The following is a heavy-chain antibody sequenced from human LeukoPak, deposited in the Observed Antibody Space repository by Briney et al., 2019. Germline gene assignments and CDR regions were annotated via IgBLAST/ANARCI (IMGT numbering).Heavy chain of an antibody. CDR2: MNPTTGNT. CDR3: ARLSETPAYYDTHVYYYPGY. Sequence: ASVKVSCKASGYTFSSYDINWVRQATGQGLEWMGWMNPTTGNTGYAQKFQGRITMTRDTSINTAYMEISSLRSEDTAVYYCARLSETPAYYDTHVYYYPGYWGQGTLVTVSS. D-gene: IGHD3-22*01. CDR1: GYTFSSYD. J-gene: IGHJ4*02. V-gene: IGHV1-8*01.